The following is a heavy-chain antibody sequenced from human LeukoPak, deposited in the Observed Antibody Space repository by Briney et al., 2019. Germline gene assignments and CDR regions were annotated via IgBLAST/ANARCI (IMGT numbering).Heavy chain of an antibody. D-gene: IGHD6-13*01. V-gene: IGHV1-69*05. Sequence: SVKASCKASGGTFSSYAISWVRQAPGQGLEWMGRIIPIFGTANYAQKFQGRVTITTDESTSTAYMELSSLRSEDTAVYYCARDLAAAGPAFDYWGQGTLVTVSS. J-gene: IGHJ4*02. CDR3: ARDLAAAGPAFDY. CDR1: GGTFSSYA. CDR2: IIPIFGTA.